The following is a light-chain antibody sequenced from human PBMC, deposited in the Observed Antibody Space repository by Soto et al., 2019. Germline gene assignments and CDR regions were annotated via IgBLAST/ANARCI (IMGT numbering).Light chain of an antibody. CDR1: QSVSSN. Sequence: EIVMTQSPATLSVSPGERATLSCRASQSVSSNLAWYQQKPGQAPRLLIYGASTRATGIPARFSGSGSGTEFTLTLSSLQSEDFAVYYCQQYNNLPSMYTFGQGTKLEIK. J-gene: IGKJ2*01. V-gene: IGKV3-15*01. CDR2: GAS. CDR3: QQYNNLPSMYT.